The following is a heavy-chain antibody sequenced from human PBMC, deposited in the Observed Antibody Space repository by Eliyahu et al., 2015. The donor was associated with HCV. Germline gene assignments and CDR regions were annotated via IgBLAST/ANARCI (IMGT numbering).Heavy chain of an antibody. Sequence: EVQLLESGGGLVQXGGSLRLSXAXSGFTLSTXAMSWVRQAPGKGLEWVSTIIPSRDATYYADSVKGRFXISRDNSKNTLDLQMAGLRGDDTAIYYCAKDAGYSYGARGLTFDDWGQGTRVTVSS. V-gene: IGHV3-23*01. J-gene: IGHJ4*02. CDR2: IIPSRDAT. CDR1: GFTLSTXA. D-gene: IGHD5-18*01. CDR3: AKDAGYSYGARGLTFDD.